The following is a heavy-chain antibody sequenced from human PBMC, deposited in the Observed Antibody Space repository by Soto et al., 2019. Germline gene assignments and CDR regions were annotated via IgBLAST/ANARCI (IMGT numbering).Heavy chain of an antibody. J-gene: IGHJ6*02. CDR1: GFTFSSYA. Sequence: PGGSLRLSCAASGFTFSSYAMSWVRQAPGKGLEWVSAISGSGGSTYYADSVKGRFTISRDNSKNTLYLQMNSLRAEDTAVYYCAKVYYYDSSGYLYYYYYGMDVWGQGTTVTVSS. D-gene: IGHD3-22*01. CDR3: AKVYYYDSSGYLYYYYYGMDV. CDR2: ISGSGGST. V-gene: IGHV3-23*01.